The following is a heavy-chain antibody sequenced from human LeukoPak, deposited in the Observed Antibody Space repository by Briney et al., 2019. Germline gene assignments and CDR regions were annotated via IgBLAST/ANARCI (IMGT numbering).Heavy chain of an antibody. Sequence: GGSLRLSCAASGFTFSSYAMSWVRQAPGKGLEWVSAISGSGGSTYYADSVKGRFTISRDNSKNTLYLQMNSLRAEDTAVYYCARVEYCSGGSCYPYYYYYYMGVWGKGTTVTVSS. D-gene: IGHD2-15*01. J-gene: IGHJ6*03. CDR1: GFTFSSYA. CDR2: ISGSGGST. V-gene: IGHV3-23*01. CDR3: ARVEYCSGGSCYPYYYYYYMGV.